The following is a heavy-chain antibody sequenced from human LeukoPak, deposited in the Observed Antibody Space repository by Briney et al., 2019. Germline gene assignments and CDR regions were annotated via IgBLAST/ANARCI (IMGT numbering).Heavy chain of an antibody. CDR2: IKQDGREK. V-gene: IGHV3-7*01. J-gene: IGHJ6*02. CDR1: GFTFSSYW. D-gene: IGHD3-10*01. Sequence: GGSLRLSCAASGFTFSSYWMSWVRQAPGKGLEWVANIKQDGREKYYVDSVKGRFTISRDNAKNSLYLQMNSLRAEDTAVYYCARARITMVRGVIPRYYYGMDVWGQGTTVTVSS. CDR3: ARARITMVRGVIPRYYYGMDV.